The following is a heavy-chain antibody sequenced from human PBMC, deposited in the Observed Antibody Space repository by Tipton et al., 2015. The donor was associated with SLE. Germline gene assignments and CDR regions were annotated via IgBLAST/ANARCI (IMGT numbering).Heavy chain of an antibody. Sequence: TLSLTCTVSGVSISRGTHYWTWIRQPAGKGLECIGRFYTTGNPTYNPSLKSRVTISVDTSKNQFSLKFHSVASADTAVYYCARPMITMSPLAAFDIWGQGTLVTVSS. J-gene: IGHJ3*02. CDR2: FYTTGNP. D-gene: IGHD3-10*02. CDR3: ARPMITMSPLAAFDI. CDR1: GVSISRGTHY. V-gene: IGHV4-61*02.